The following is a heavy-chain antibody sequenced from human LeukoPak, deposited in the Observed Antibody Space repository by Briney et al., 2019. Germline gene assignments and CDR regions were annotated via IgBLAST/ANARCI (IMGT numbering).Heavy chain of an antibody. V-gene: IGHV4-4*07. CDR2: IYTSGST. CDR3: AGTKKYYYDSSGYYHL. CDR1: GGSISRYY. J-gene: IGHJ4*02. D-gene: IGHD3-22*01. Sequence: PSETLSLTCTVSGGSISRYYWSWIRQPAGKGLEWIGRIYTSGSTNYNPSLKSRVTISIDTSKNQFSLKLSSVTAADTAVYYCAGTKKYYYDSSGYYHLWGQGTLVTVSS.